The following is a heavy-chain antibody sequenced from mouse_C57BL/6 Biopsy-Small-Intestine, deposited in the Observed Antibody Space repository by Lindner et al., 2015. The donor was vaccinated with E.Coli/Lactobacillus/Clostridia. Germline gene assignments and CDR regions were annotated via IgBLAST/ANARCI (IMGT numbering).Heavy chain of an antibody. CDR3: ARIHDIVTPEVDF. V-gene: IGHV1-66*01. D-gene: IGHD2-13*01. CDR2: INPSSGVT. Sequence: SVKVSCKASGYIFKGYYIHWVRQAPGQGLEWMGWINPSSGVTNYAQNFQGRLIVTRDTSITTVYMELTSLRSDDTAVYYCARIHDIVTPEVDFWGQGTLVTVSS. J-gene: IGHJ4*01. CDR1: GYIFKGYY.